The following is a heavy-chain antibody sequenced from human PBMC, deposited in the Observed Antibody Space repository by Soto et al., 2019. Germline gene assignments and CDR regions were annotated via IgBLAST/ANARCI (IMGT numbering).Heavy chain of an antibody. J-gene: IGHJ4*02. V-gene: IGHV3-30*18. D-gene: IGHD5-12*01. Sequence: GGSLRLSCAASGFTFSSYGMHWVRQAPGKGLEWVAVISYDGSNKYYADSVKGRFTISRDNSKNTLYLQMNSLRAEDTAVYYCAKAGRVDIVAPVLFDYWGQGTLVTVSS. CDR1: GFTFSSYG. CDR2: ISYDGSNK. CDR3: AKAGRVDIVAPVLFDY.